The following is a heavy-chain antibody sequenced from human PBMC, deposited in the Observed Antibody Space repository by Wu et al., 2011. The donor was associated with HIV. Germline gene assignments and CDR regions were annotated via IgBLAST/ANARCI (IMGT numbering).Heavy chain of an antibody. CDR1: VTPLPAMV. D-gene: IGHD4-23*01. V-gene: IGHV1-18*01. CDR2: ISAYNGDT. Sequence: QVQLCRSGAEVKKPGASVKVVLQGLLVTPLPAMVSAGCDRPLDKGVEWMGWISAYNGDTNYAQKLQGRVTMTTDTSTSTAYMELRSLRSDDTAVYYCARENIWYTAVVTPEDAFDIWGQGTMVTVSS. CDR3: ARENIWYTAVVTPEDAFDI. J-gene: IGHJ3*02.